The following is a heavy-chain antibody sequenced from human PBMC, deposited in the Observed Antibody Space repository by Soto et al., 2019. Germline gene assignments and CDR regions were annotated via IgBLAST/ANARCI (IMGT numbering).Heavy chain of an antibody. CDR2: INAGNGNT. V-gene: IGHV1-3*05. CDR3: ARAVAVPADFDY. CDR1: GYTFTGYA. D-gene: IGHD6-19*01. J-gene: IGHJ4*02. Sequence: QVQLVQSGAEEKKPGASVKVSCKASGYTFTGYAMHWVRQAPGQRLEWMGWINAGNGNTKYSQKFQGRVTITRDTSASKDYMELSRLRSEDTAVYYCARAVAVPADFDYWGQGTLVTVSS.